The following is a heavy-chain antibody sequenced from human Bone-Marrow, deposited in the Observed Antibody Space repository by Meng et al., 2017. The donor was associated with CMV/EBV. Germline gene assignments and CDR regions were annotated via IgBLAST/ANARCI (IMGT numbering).Heavy chain of an antibody. D-gene: IGHD3-10*01. CDR2: INHSGST. V-gene: IGHV4-34*01. J-gene: IGHJ5*02. Sequence: SETLSLTCAVYGGSFSGYYWSWIRQPPGKGLEWIGEINHSGSTNYNPSLKSRVTISVDTSKNQFSLKLSSVTAADTAVYYCARGHYGNWFDPWGQGTRVTVSA. CDR3: ARGHYGNWFDP. CDR1: GGSFSGYY.